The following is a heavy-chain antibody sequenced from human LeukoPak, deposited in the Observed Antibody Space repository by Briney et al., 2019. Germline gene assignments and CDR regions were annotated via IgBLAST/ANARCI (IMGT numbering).Heavy chain of an antibody. Sequence: LTEXSMHWVRQAPGKGLEWMGGFDPEDGETIYAQKFQGRVTMTEDTSTDTAYMELSSLRSEDTAVYYCATDRGYCSSTSCYRKNGMDVWGQGTTVTVSS. J-gene: IGHJ6*02. CDR3: ATDRGYCSSTSCYRKNGMDV. D-gene: IGHD2-2*01. V-gene: IGHV1-24*01. CDR1: LTEXS. CDR2: FDPEDGET.